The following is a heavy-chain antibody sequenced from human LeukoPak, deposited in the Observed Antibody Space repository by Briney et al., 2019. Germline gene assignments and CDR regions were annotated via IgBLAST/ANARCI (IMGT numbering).Heavy chain of an antibody. CDR1: GGSISIYY. J-gene: IGHJ4*02. CDR2: IYYSGST. CDR3: ARFWSGYTFDY. V-gene: IGHV4-59*01. D-gene: IGHD3-3*01. Sequence: SETLSLTCTVSGGSISIYYWSWIRQPPGKGLEWIGYIYYSGSTNYNPSLKSRVTISVDTSKNQFSLKLSSVTAADTAVYYCARFWSGYTFDYWGQGTLVTVSS.